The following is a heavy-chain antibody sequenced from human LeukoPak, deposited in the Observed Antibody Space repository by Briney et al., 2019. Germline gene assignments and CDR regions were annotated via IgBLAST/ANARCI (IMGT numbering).Heavy chain of an antibody. J-gene: IGHJ4*02. D-gene: IGHD1-1*01. CDR1: GYTFTSYD. CDR3: ARGRWNVCPDY. Sequence: ASVRVSCKASGYTFTSYDINWERQATGQGLEWMGWMNPNSGNTGYAQKFRGRVTMTRNTSISTAYMELSSLRSEDTAVYYCARGRWNVCPDYWGQGTLVTVSS. CDR2: MNPNSGNT. V-gene: IGHV1-8*01.